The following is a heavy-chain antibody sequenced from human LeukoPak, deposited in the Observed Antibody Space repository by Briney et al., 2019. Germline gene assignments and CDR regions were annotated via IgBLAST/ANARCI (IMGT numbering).Heavy chain of an antibody. Sequence: SETLSLTCAVYGGSFSGYYWSWIRQPPGKGLEWIGEINHSGSTNYNPSLKSRVTTSVDTYQNQFHLKLSSVTAADTAVYYCARLVPAAMVGCATPNEYWGQGTLVSVSS. CDR3: ARLVPAAMVGCATPNEY. D-gene: IGHD2-2*01. CDR2: INHSGST. CDR1: GGSFSGYY. V-gene: IGHV4-34*01. J-gene: IGHJ4*02.